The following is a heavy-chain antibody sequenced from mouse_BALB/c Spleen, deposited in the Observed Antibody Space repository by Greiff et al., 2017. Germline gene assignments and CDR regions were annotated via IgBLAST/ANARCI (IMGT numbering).Heavy chain of an antibody. D-gene: IGHD2-4*01. CDR1: GFTFKDTY. V-gene: IGHV14-3*02. CDR3: ALYYDYDGFAD. Sequence: VQLQQSGAELVKPGASVKFSCTASGFTFKDTYMHWVKQRPEQGLEWIGRIDPANGNTKYDPKFQGKATITADTSSNTAYLQLSSLTSEDTAVYYGALYYDYDGFADWGEGTLVTVSA. CDR2: IDPANGNT. J-gene: IGHJ3*01.